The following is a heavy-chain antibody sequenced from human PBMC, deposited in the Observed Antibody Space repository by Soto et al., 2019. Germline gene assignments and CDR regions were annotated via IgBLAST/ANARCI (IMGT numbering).Heavy chain of an antibody. Sequence: GASVKVSCKASGGTFSSYRINWVRQAPGQGLEWVGGIVPIYRTADYAQRFQGRVTITADESARTSYMELRSLKSQDTAVYYCVRDSGAKLSSSWGKGTLVSVPS. D-gene: IGHD6-13*01. V-gene: IGHV1-69*13. J-gene: IGHJ4*02. CDR1: GGTFSSYR. CDR2: IVPIYRTA. CDR3: VRDSGAKLSSS.